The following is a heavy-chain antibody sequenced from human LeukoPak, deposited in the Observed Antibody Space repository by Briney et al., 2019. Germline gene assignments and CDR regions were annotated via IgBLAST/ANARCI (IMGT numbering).Heavy chain of an antibody. V-gene: IGHV3-23*01. J-gene: IGHJ3*02. Sequence: GGSLRLSCAASEFTFSSYAMSWVRQAPGKGLEWVSAISDSGGSTYYADSVKGRFTISRDNSKNMLYLQMNSLRAEDTALYYCAKETWIEVFDIWGHGTMVTVSS. CDR1: EFTFSSYA. CDR2: ISDSGGST. CDR3: AKETWIEVFDI. D-gene: IGHD2-2*03.